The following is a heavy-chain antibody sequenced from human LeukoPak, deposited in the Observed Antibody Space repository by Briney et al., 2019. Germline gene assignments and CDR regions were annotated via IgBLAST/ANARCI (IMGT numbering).Heavy chain of an antibody. D-gene: IGHD5-12*01. V-gene: IGHV4-59*01. CDR1: GGSISSYY. CDR3: ARGAIDVDIVATIRLGLDY. J-gene: IGHJ4*02. CDR2: IYYSGST. Sequence: PSGTLSLTCTVSGGSISSYYWSWIRQPPGKGLEWIGYIYYSGSTNYNPSLKSRVTISVDTSKNQFSLKLSSVTAADTAVYYCARGAIDVDIVATIRLGLDYWGQGTLVTVSS.